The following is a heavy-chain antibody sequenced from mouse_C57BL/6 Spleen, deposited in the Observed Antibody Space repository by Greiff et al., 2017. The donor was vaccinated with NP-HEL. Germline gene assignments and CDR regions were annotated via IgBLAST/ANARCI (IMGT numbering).Heavy chain of an antibody. CDR1: GFSFNTYA. D-gene: IGHD1-1*01. CDR3: VGGSSYWFAY. J-gene: IGHJ3*01. V-gene: IGHV10-1*01. Sequence: DVQLVESGGGLVQPKGSLKLSCAASGFSFNTYAMNWVRQAPGKGLEWVARIRSKSNNYATYYADSVKDRFTISRDDSESMLYLQMNNLKTEDTAMYYCVGGSSYWFAYWGQGTLVTVSA. CDR2: IRSKSNNYAT.